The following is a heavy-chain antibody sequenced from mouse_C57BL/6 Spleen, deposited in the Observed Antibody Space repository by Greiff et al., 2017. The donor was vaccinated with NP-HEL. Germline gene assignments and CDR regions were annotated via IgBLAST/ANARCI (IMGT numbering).Heavy chain of an antibody. Sequence: EVQLQQSGPGLVKPSQSLSLTCSVTGYSITSGYYWNWIRQFPGNKLEWMGYISYDGSNNYNPSLKNRISITRDTSKNQFFLKLNSVATEDTATYYCARERHAYWGQGTLVTVSA. CDR1: GYSITSGYY. J-gene: IGHJ3*01. CDR3: ARERHAY. V-gene: IGHV3-6*01. D-gene: IGHD6-1*01. CDR2: ISYDGSN.